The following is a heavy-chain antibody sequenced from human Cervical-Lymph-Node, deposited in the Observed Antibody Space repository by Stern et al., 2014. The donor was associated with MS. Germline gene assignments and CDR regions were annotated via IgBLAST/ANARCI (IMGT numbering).Heavy chain of an antibody. D-gene: IGHD3-10*01. J-gene: IGHJ4*02. CDR2: IDWDAHQ. CDR1: GFSFNTSGMC. CDR3: ARSQRIIKVPFDY. V-gene: IGHV2-70*01. Sequence: GGGGPALVKPTQTLTLTCTFSGFSFNTSGMCVSWIRQPPGKALEWLALIDWDAHQYYSTSLKTRRSIPKDTSKNQGVPPPTNMDPVDTAKDDCARSQRIIKVPFDYWGQGALVSVSS.